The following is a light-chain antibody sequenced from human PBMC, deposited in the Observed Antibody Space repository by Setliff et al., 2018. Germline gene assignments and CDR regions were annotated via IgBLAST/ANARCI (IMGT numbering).Light chain of an antibody. J-gene: IGLJ2*01. Sequence: SSNIGNDYVSWYQQLPGTAPKLLIYDDNKRPSGIPDRFSGSKSGASATLGITGLQTGDEADYYCATWDHSLRGVVFGGGTKVTVL. V-gene: IGLV1-51*01. CDR3: ATWDHSLRGVV. CDR1: SSNIGNDY. CDR2: DDN.